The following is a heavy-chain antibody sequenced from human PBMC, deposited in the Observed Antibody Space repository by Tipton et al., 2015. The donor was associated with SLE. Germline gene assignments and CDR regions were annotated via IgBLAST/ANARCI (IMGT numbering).Heavy chain of an antibody. CDR3: ARSYCSGGSCYENWFDP. Sequence: VQLVQSGAEVKKPGESLKISCKGSGYSFTSYWIGWVRQMPGKGLEWMGIIYPGDSDTRYSPSFQGQVTISADKSISTAYLQWSSLKASDTAVYYCARSYCSGGSCYENWFDPWGQGTLVTVSS. J-gene: IGHJ5*02. V-gene: IGHV5-51*03. CDR2: IYPGDSDT. D-gene: IGHD2-15*01. CDR1: GYSFTSYW.